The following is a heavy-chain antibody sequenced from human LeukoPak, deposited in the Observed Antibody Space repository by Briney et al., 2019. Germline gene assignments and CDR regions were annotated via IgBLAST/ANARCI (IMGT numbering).Heavy chain of an antibody. V-gene: IGHV4-30-2*01. CDR3: AREGYCSGGGCDNWFDP. CDR1: GGSISSGGYS. Sequence: PSQTLSLTCAVSGGSISSGGYSWSWIRQPPGKGLEWIGYIYHSGSTYYNPSLKSRVTISVDRSKNQFSLNLSSVTAADTAVYYCAREGYCSGGGCDNWFDPWGQGTLVTVSS. D-gene: IGHD2-15*01. CDR2: IYHSGST. J-gene: IGHJ5*02.